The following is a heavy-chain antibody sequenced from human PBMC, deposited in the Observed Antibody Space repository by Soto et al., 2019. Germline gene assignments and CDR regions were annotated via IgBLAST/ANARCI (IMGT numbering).Heavy chain of an antibody. V-gene: IGHV1-18*01. J-gene: IGHJ5*02. D-gene: IGHD3-22*01. CDR2: ISAYNGNT. CDR3: ARDYYYDSSGLDWFDP. Sequence: ASVKVSCKASGYTFTSYGISWGRQAPGQGLEWMGGISAYNGNTNYAQKLQGRVTMTTDTSTSTAYMELRRLRSDDTAVYYCARDYYYDSSGLDWFDPWGQGTLVTVSS. CDR1: GYTFTSYG.